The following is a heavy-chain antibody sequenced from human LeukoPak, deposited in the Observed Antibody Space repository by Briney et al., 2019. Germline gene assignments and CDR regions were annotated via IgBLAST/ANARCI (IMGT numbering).Heavy chain of an antibody. Sequence: PGGSLRLSCAASGFAFSSYWLSWVRQAPGKGLEWVANIKEDGIKKYSVDSVNGRFTVSRDNARNSLYLQINSLRAEDTAVYYCARDRGYPSYMDVWGKGTTVTVSS. CDR2: IKEDGIKK. D-gene: IGHD3-10*01. CDR1: GFAFSSYW. J-gene: IGHJ6*03. CDR3: ARDRGYPSYMDV. V-gene: IGHV3-7*01.